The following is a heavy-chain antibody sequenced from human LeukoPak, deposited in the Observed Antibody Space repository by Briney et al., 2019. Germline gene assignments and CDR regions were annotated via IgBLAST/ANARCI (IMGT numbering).Heavy chain of an antibody. D-gene: IGHD6-13*01. CDR2: INHSGST. V-gene: IGHV4-34*01. CDR1: GGSFSGYY. J-gene: IGHJ4*02. CDR3: ARRSSSWSKYFDY. Sequence: SETLSLTCAVYGGSFSGYYWSWIRQPPGKGLGWIGEINHSGSTNYNPSLKSRVTISVDTSKNQFSLKLSSVTAADTAVYYCARRSSSWSKYFDYWGQGTLVTVFS.